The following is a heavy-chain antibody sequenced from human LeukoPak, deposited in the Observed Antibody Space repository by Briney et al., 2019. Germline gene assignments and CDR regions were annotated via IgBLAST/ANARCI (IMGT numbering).Heavy chain of an antibody. D-gene: IGHD1-26*01. J-gene: IGHJ4*02. CDR1: VSSGLTRW. CDR2: IKEDGSDK. V-gene: IGHV3-7*01. CDR3: ASAAGWEFGY. Sequence: PGGSLRLSCVASVSSGLTRWMNWVRRAPGKGLEWVAIIKEDGSDKYYVDSVEGRFTISRDNAKNSVYLQMNSLRVEDTAVYYCASAAGWEFGYWGQGTLVTVSS.